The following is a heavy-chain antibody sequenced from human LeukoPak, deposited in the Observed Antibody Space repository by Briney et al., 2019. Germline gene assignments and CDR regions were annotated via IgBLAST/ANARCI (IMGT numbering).Heavy chain of an antibody. CDR1: GYSISSGYY. V-gene: IGHV4-38-2*01. J-gene: IGHJ4*02. D-gene: IGHD1-7*01. CDR3: ARGGTTDY. CDR2: IYHSGST. Sequence: SETLSLTCAVSGYSISSGYYWGWIRQPPGKGLEWIGSIYHSGSTYYNPSLKSRVTISVDTSKNQFSLKLSSVTAADTAVYYCARGGTTDYWGQGTLVTVSS.